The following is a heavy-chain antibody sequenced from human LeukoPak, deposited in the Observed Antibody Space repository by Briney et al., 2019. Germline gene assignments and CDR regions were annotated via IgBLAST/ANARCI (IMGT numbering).Heavy chain of an antibody. CDR3: AREKGYYDSSGAY. CDR2: IHHSGST. Sequence: PSETLSLTCAVYGGSFSGYYWSWIRQPPGKGLEWIGEIHHSGSTNYNPSLKSRVTMSVDTSKNQFSLKLSSVTAADTAVYYCAREKGYYDSSGAYWGQGTLVTVSS. V-gene: IGHV4-34*01. J-gene: IGHJ4*02. D-gene: IGHD3-22*01. CDR1: GGSFSGYY.